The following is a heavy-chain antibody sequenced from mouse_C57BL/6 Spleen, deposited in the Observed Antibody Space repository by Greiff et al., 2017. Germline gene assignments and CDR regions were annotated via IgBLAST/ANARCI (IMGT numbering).Heavy chain of an antibody. J-gene: IGHJ1*03. CDR2: IRSKSSNYAT. D-gene: IGHD1-1*01. Sequence: EVQVVESGGGLVQPKGSLKLSCAASGFTFNTYAMHWVRQAPGKGLEWVARIRSKSSNYATYYADSVKDRFTISRDDSQSMLYLQMNNLKTEDTAMYYCVREEVYYGSSYWYFDVWGTGTTVTVSS. CDR1: GFTFNTYA. CDR3: VREEVYYGSSYWYFDV. V-gene: IGHV10-3*01.